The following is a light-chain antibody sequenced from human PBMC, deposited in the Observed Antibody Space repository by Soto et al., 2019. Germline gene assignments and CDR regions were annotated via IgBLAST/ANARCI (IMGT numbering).Light chain of an antibody. J-gene: IGKJ5*01. CDR1: QSISSW. CDR3: QQYNSYPLT. CDR2: TAS. V-gene: IGKV1-5*03. Sequence: DIQMTQSPSTLSASVGDRVTITCRASQSISSWLAWYQQKPGKAPKSLIYTASSLESGVPSRFSGGGSGTEFTLTISSLQPDDFATYYCQQYNSYPLTFGQGTQLEIK.